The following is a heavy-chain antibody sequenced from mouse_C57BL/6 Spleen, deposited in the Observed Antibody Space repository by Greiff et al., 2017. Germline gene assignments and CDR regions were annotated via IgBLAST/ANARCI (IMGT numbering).Heavy chain of an antibody. CDR2: ISSGGSYT. J-gene: IGHJ3*01. V-gene: IGHV5-6*01. D-gene: IGHD3-1*01. CDR1: GFTFSSYG. CDR3: ARQGTAY. Sequence: EVKVVESGGDLVKPGGSLKLSCAASGFTFSSYGMSWVRQTPDKRLEWVATISSGGSYTYYPDSVKGRFTISRDNAKNTLYLQMSSLKSEDTAMYYCARQGTAYWGQGTLVTVSA.